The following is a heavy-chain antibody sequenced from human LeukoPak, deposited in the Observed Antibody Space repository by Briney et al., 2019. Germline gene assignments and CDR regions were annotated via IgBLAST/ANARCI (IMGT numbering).Heavy chain of an antibody. CDR1: GFTFSSYS. Sequence: GGSLRLSRAASGFTFSSYSMNWVRQAPGKGLEWVSSISSSSSYIYYADSVKGRFTISRDNAKNSLYLQMNSLRAEDTAVYYCARRIGSGYYYYMDVWGKGTTVTVSS. J-gene: IGHJ6*03. CDR3: ARRIGSGYYYYMDV. V-gene: IGHV3-21*01. CDR2: ISSSSSYI. D-gene: IGHD3-10*01.